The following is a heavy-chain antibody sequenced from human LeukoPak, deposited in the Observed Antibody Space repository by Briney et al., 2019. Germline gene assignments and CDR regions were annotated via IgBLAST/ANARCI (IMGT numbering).Heavy chain of an antibody. CDR3: SRLLGGGFDI. CDR2: FHYSGST. Sequence: SETLSLTCAVSGASISSYYWTWIRQPPGKGLEWIGYFHYSGSTNQNPSLKSRVNFSLDTSKNQFSLRLSSVTAADTAAYYCSRLLGGGFDIWGQGTMVTVSS. CDR1: GASISSYY. V-gene: IGHV4-59*01. D-gene: IGHD3-16*01. J-gene: IGHJ3*02.